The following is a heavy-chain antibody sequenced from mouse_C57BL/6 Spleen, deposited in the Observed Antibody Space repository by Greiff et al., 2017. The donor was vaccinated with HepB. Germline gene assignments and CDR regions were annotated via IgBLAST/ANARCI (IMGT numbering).Heavy chain of an antibody. CDR1: GFTFSSYA. J-gene: IGHJ3*01. D-gene: IGHD1-1*01. V-gene: IGHV5-4*01. CDR2: ISDGGSYT. Sequence: EVQGVESGGGLVKPGGSLKLSCAASGFTFSSYAMSWVRQTPEKRLEWVATISDGGSYTYYPDNVKGRFTISRDNAKNNLYLQMSHLKSEDTAMYYCARYYYGSSYRGAWFAYWGQGTLVTVSA. CDR3: ARYYYGSSYRGAWFAY.